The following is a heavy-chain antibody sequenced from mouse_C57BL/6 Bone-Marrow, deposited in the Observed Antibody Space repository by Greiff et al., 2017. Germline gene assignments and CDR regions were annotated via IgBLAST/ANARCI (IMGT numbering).Heavy chain of an antibody. J-gene: IGHJ3*01. D-gene: IGHD2-2*01. CDR2: IYPGDGDT. Sequence: VKLQESGPELVKPGASVKISCKASGYAFSSSWMNWVKQRPGKGLAWIGRIYPGDGDTNYNGKFKGKATLTADKSSRTAYMQLRSVTSEDAAVSFCARGGYEAWFAYGGQGNLVTVSA. CDR1: GYAFSSSW. CDR3: ARGGYEAWFAY. V-gene: IGHV1-82*01.